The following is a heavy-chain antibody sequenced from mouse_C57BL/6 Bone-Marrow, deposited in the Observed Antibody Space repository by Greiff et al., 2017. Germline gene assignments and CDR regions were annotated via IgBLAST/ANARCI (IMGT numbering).Heavy chain of an antibody. CDR1: GFNIKDDY. J-gene: IGHJ2*01. CDR3: TTGATVVYFDY. CDR2: MDPENGDP. V-gene: IGHV14-4*01. Sequence: EVQLQQSGAELVRPGASVKLSCTASGFNIKDDYMHWVKQRPEQGLEWIGWMDPENGDPEDASKFQGKATITADTSSNTAYLQLSSLTSEDTAVYYCTTGATVVYFDYWGQGTTLTVSS. D-gene: IGHD1-1*01.